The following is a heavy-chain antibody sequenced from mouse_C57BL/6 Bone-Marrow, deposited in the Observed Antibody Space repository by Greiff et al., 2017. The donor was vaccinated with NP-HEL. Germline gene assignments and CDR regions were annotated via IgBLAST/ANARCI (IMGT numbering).Heavy chain of an antibody. J-gene: IGHJ3*01. Sequence: EVHLVESGGGLVQPKGSLKLSCAASGFSFNNYAMNWVRQAPGKGLEWVARIRSKSNNYTTYYAVSVKDIFTISRDDSESMLYLQMNNLKTEDTAMYYCVRHRYYYGSSYGAYWGQGTLVTVSA. CDR2: IRSKSNNYTT. D-gene: IGHD1-1*01. CDR3: VRHRYYYGSSYGAY. CDR1: GFSFNNYA. V-gene: IGHV10-1*01.